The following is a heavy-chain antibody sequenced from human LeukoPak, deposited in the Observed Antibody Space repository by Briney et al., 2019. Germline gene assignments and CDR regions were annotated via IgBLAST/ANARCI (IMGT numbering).Heavy chain of an antibody. CDR3: ARHAPGIAAAGPTRNWYFDL. V-gene: IGHV4-38-2*01. CDR1: GYSISSGYY. CDR2: IYHSGST. D-gene: IGHD6-13*01. J-gene: IGHJ2*01. Sequence: PSETLSLTCAVSGYSISSGYYWGWIRQPPGKGQEWIGSIYHSGSTYYNPSLKSRVTISVDTSKNQFSLKLSSVTAADTAVYYCARHAPGIAAAGPTRNWYFDLWGRGTLVTVSS.